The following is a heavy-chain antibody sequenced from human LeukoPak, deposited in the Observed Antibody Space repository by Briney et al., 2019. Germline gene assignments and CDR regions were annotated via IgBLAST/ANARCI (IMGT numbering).Heavy chain of an antibody. CDR1: GFTFSSYA. V-gene: IGHV3-53*01. J-gene: IGHJ4*02. Sequence: AGGSLRLSCAASGFTFSSYAMSWVRQAPGKGLEWVSVIYSGGSTYYADSVKGRFTISRDNSKNTLYLQMNSLRAEDTAVYYCAILHIVLRGFPLDYWGQGTLVTVSS. D-gene: IGHD2-8*01. CDR3: AILHIVLRGFPLDY. CDR2: IYSGGST.